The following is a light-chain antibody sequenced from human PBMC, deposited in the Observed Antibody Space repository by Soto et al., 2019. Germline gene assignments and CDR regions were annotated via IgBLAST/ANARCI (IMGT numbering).Light chain of an antibody. J-gene: IGKJ4*02. CDR3: QQANSFHPT. CDR2: TVS. Sequence: DIQMTQSPSSVSAPVGDRVTITCRASQGISSWLAWYQQKPGKAPKLLIYTVSSLQSGGPARFSGSGSGTDFTLTRSGLQPEDFATYYGQQANSFHPTFGGGTKVEIK. CDR1: QGISSW. V-gene: IGKV1-12*01.